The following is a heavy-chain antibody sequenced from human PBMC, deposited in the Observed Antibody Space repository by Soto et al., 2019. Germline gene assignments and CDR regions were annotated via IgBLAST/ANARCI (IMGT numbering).Heavy chain of an antibody. CDR3: ARGPYYDLIWNYYYMDV. CDR2: MYYSGST. D-gene: IGHD3-16*01. CDR1: GGSISGHY. Sequence: QVQLQESGPGLVKPSETLSLSCSVSGGSISGHYWSWVRQTPGKGLEWIGYMYYSGSTNYNPSLKSRVTIAVDTSKNHFSLRLTAVTAAYTAVYHCARGPYYDLIWNYYYMDVWGKGTTVTVLL. V-gene: IGHV4-59*08. J-gene: IGHJ6*03.